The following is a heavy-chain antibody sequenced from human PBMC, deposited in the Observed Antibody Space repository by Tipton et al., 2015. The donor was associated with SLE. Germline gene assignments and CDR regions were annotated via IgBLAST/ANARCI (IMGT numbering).Heavy chain of an antibody. V-gene: IGHV3-23*01. CDR2: ISASGGST. CDR1: GFTFSSYA. J-gene: IGHJ3*02. CDR3: ARRNSESGAFDM. Sequence: GSLRLSCAASGFTFSSYAMSWVRQAPGKGLECVSPISASGGSTYYADSVKGRFTISRDNSKNTLYLQMNSLRAEDTAVYYCARRNSESGAFDMWGQGTLVTVSS. D-gene: IGHD3-10*01.